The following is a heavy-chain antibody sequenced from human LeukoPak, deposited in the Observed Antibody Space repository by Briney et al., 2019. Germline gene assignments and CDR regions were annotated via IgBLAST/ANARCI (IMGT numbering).Heavy chain of an antibody. V-gene: IGHV3-23*01. CDR3: AKVGYYDSSGYSSPYYFDY. Sequence: GGSLRLSCAASGFTFSSYAMSWVRQAPGKGLEWVSAISGSGGSTYYADSVKGRFTISRGNSKNTLYLQMNSLRAEDTAVYYCAKVGYYDSSGYSSPYYFDYWGQGTLVTVSS. J-gene: IGHJ4*02. CDR2: ISGSGGST. D-gene: IGHD3-22*01. CDR1: GFTFSSYA.